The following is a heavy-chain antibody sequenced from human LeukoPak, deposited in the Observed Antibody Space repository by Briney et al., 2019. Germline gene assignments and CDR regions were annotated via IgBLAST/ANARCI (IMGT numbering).Heavy chain of an antibody. D-gene: IGHD3-9*01. CDR2: ISYDGSNK. J-gene: IGHJ4*02. Sequence: PGRSLRLSCAASGFTFSSYAMHWVRQAPGKGLEWVAVISYDGSNKYYADSVKGRFTISRDNSKNTLYLQMNSLRAEDTAVYYCAKTDSANFDWLLYFDYWGQGTLVTVSS. CDR1: GFTFSSYA. V-gene: IGHV3-30-3*02. CDR3: AKTDSANFDWLLYFDY.